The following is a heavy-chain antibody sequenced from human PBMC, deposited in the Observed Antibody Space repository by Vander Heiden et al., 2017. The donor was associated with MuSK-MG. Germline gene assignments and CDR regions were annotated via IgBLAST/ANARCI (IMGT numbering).Heavy chain of an antibody. CDR3: ASAPSLRVGAFDI. CDR2: VYYSRST. V-gene: IGHV4-59*13. CDR1: GGSINNYY. Sequence: QVQLQESGPGLVKPSETLSLTCTVPGGSINNYYWKVIRQPPGKELEWIGYVYYSRSTNYNPSLKSRVTISIDTSKKQFSLKLRSVTAADTAVYCCASAPSLRVGAFDIWGQGTMVTVSS. J-gene: IGHJ3*02. D-gene: IGHD5-12*01.